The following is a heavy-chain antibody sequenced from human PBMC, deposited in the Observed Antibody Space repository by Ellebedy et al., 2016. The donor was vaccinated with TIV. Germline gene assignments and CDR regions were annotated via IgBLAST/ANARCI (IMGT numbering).Heavy chain of an antibody. CDR2: INPHSGVT. CDR1: ADTFIAYF. V-gene: IGHV1-2*02. CDR3: ARDRAVGGTTADFYYYYGLDV. Sequence: AASVQVSCKTSADTFIAYFIHWVRQAPGQGLEWMGWINPHSGVTNYAQEFQGRVTMTRDTSISTAYMELSSLRSDDTAVYYCARDRAVGGTTADFYYYYGLDVWGQGTTVTVSS. J-gene: IGHJ6*02. D-gene: IGHD1-26*01.